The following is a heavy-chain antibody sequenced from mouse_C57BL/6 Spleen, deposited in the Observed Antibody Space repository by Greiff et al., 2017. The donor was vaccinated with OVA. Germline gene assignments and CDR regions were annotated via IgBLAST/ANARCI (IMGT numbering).Heavy chain of an antibody. Sequence: VKLVESGPGLVQPSQSLSITCTVSGFSLTSYGVHWVRQSPGKGLEWLGVIWRGGSTDYNAAFMSRLSITKDNSKSQVFFKMNSLQADDTAIYYCAKKGNWDIYAMDYWGQGTSVTVSS. CDR2: IWRGGST. J-gene: IGHJ4*01. CDR1: GFSLTSYG. CDR3: AKKGNWDIYAMDY. V-gene: IGHV2-5*01. D-gene: IGHD4-1*01.